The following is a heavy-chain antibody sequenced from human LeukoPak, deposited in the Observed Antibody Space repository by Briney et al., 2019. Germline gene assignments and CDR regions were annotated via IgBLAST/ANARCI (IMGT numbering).Heavy chain of an antibody. V-gene: IGHV3-21*01. CDR2: ISSSSSYI. D-gene: IGHD3-3*01. J-gene: IGHJ6*02. Sequence: GGSLRLSCAAPGFTFSSYSMNWVRQAPGKGLEWVSSISSSSSYIYYADSVKGRFTISRDNAKNSLYLQMNSLRAEDTAVYYCARDVGTIFGVVTPYYYYYGMDVWGRWTTVTVSS. CDR3: ARDVGTIFGVVTPYYYYYGMDV. CDR1: GFTFSSYS.